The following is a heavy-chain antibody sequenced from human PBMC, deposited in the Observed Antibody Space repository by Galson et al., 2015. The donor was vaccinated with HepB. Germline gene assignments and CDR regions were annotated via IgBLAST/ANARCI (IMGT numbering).Heavy chain of an antibody. Sequence: SLRLSCAASGFTVSGNGMSWVRQAPGKGLEWVSTISGSGAVPYNSGSVRGRFTISRDNSKNTVYLQMNSLRVEDTAVYYCAKIPIYDSSGYYPYYFDYWGQGTLVTVSS. CDR2: ISGSGAVP. V-gene: IGHV3-23*01. J-gene: IGHJ4*02. CDR3: AKIPIYDSSGYYPYYFDY. CDR1: GFTVSGNG. D-gene: IGHD3-22*01.